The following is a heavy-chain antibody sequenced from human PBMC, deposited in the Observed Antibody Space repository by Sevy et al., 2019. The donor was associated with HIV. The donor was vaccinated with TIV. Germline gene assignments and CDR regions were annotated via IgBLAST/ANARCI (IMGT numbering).Heavy chain of an antibody. D-gene: IGHD2-2*01. V-gene: IGHV1-69*04. CDR2: IIPIPGIP. CDR3: ARDASSYCTSYSCYGGWFDP. J-gene: IGHJ5*02. CDR1: GGTFSSYA. Sequence: ASVKVSCKASGGTFSSYAINWVRQAPGQGLEWMGRIIPIPGIPNYAQKFQGRVTITADKSTSTAYMELGSLRSADTAVYYCARDASSYCTSYSCYGGWFDPWGQGTLVTVSS.